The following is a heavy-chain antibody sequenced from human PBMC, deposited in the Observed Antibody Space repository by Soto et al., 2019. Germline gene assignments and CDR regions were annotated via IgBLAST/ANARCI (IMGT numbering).Heavy chain of an antibody. Sequence: DVQLVESGGGLVRPGGSLRLSCAASGFSFTTHNMNWVRQAPEKGLEWISYITDSSSTMYYADSVKGRFTISRDNAKNSLYLRMSSLRDEDTAVYYCARGTMGHPFHGNWYDLWGQGTLVTVSS. CDR1: GFSFTTHN. CDR2: ITDSSSTM. V-gene: IGHV3-48*02. D-gene: IGHD1-26*01. J-gene: IGHJ5*02. CDR3: ARGTMGHPFHGNWYDL.